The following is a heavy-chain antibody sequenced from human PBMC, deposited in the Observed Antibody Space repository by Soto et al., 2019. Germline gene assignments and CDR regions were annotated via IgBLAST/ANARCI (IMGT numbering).Heavy chain of an antibody. V-gene: IGHV3-30-3*01. J-gene: IGHJ4*02. CDR2: ISYDGSNK. CDR1: GFTFSSYA. CDR3: ARGPATAYCSSTSCYTPFDY. D-gene: IGHD2-2*02. Sequence: GGSLRLSCAASGFTFSSYAMHWVRQAPGKGLEWVAVISYDGSNKYYADSVKGRFTISRDNSKNTLYLQMNSLRAEDTALYYCARGPATAYCSSTSCYTPFDYWGQGTLVTVSS.